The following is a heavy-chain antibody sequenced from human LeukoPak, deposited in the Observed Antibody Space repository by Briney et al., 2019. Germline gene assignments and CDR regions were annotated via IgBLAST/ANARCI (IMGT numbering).Heavy chain of an antibody. CDR1: GGTFSSYA. CDR2: IIPIFGTA. Sequence: SVKVSCKASGGTFSSYAISWVRQAPGQGLEWMGGIIPIFGTANYAQKFQGRVTITTDESTSTAYMELSSLRSEDTAVYYCARVPSNYYDNRFGYWGQGTLVTVSS. D-gene: IGHD3-22*01. J-gene: IGHJ4*02. V-gene: IGHV1-69*05. CDR3: ARVPSNYYDNRFGY.